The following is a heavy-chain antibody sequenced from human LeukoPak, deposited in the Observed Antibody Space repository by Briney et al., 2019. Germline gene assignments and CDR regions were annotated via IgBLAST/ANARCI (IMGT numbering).Heavy chain of an antibody. Sequence: GGSLRLSCAASEFTVSSNYMNWVRQAPGKGLEWVSVIYSGGGTFYADSVKGRFTISRDNSKNTLYLQMNSLRAEDAAVYYCERGRASWYFDYWGQGTLVTVSS. CDR2: IYSGGGT. D-gene: IGHD6-6*01. CDR3: ERGRASWYFDY. V-gene: IGHV3-66*01. CDR1: EFTVSSNY. J-gene: IGHJ4*02.